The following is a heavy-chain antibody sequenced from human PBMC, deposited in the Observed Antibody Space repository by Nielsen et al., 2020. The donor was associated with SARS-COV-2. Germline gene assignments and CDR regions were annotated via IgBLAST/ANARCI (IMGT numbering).Heavy chain of an antibody. D-gene: IGHD2-2*01. Sequence: WIRQPPGKGLEWVSAISGSGGSTYYADSVKGRFTISRDNSKNTLYLQMNSLRAEDTAVYYCAKVTRYCSSTSCYPLGMDVWGQGTTVTVSS. CDR2: ISGSGGST. CDR3: AKVTRYCSSTSCYPLGMDV. J-gene: IGHJ6*02. V-gene: IGHV3-23*01.